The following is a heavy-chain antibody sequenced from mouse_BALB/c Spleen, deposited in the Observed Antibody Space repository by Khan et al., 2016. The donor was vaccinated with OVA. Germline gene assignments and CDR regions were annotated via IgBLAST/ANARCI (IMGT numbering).Heavy chain of an antibody. J-gene: IGHJ3*01. CDR2: MWGDGST. CDR1: GFSLADHG. CDR3: ASNYFGSSTWFPY. Sequence: QVQLKQSGPGLVAPSQGLSITCTVSGFSLADHGVNWVRQPPGKGLEWLGMMWGDGSTDYNSALRSRLSISKDNSKSPVFLKMNSLQTDDTARYYCASNYFGSSTWFPYWGQGTLVTVSA. D-gene: IGHD1-1*01. V-gene: IGHV2-6-7*01.